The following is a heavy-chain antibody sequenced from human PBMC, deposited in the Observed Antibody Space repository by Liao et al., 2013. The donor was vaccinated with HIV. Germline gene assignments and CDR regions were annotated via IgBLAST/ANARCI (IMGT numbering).Heavy chain of an antibody. CDR3: ARGGGGKGFDS. Sequence: QVQLQESGPGLVKPSETLSLTCTVSGGSISSYYWNWIRQPAGKRLEWIGRVSASGSTNYNPSLKSRVTMSLDTSRNQFSLRLNSVTAADTAVYYCARGGGGKGFDSWGQGILVTVSS. V-gene: IGHV4-4*07. D-gene: IGHD4-23*01. CDR1: GGSISSYY. CDR2: VSASGST. J-gene: IGHJ4*02.